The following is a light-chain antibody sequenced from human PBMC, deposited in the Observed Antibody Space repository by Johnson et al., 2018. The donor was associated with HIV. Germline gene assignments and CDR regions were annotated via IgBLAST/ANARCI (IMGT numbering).Light chain of an antibody. CDR3: GGWDSSLSAGL. Sequence: QSVLTQPPSVSAAPGQKVTISCSGSSSNIGNNYVSWYQQLPGTAPKLLIYENNKRPSGIPDRFSGSKSGTSATLGITGLQTGDEAEYYCGGWDSSLSAGLFGTGTKVTVL. CDR1: SSNIGNNY. J-gene: IGLJ1*01. V-gene: IGLV1-51*02. CDR2: ENN.